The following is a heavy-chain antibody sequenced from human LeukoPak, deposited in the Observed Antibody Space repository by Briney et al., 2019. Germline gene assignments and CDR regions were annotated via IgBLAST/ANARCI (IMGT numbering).Heavy chain of an antibody. V-gene: IGHV3-21*01. D-gene: IGHD4-17*01. J-gene: IGHJ4*02. CDR3: ARDLMTTVTTPLI. CDR1: GFTFSSYS. CDR2: ISSSSSYI. Sequence: GGSLRLSCAASGFTFSSYSMNWVRQAPGKGLGWVSSISSSSSYIYYADSVKGRFTISRDNAKNSLYLQMNSLRAEDTAVYYCARDLMTTVTTPLIWGQGTLVTVSS.